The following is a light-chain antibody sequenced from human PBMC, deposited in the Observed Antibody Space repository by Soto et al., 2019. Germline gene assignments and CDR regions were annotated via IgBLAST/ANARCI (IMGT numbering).Light chain of an antibody. Sequence: DIQMTQSPSSLTASVGDRVTITCRASDTISVYLAWYQHKPGKVPERHIYASSILQSGVTSRFSGSRSDTEFTITISSLQPEDVGTYYCQKYNTAPFTFGPGIKVDI. J-gene: IGKJ3*01. CDR3: QKYNTAPFT. CDR1: DTISVY. CDR2: ASS. V-gene: IGKV1-27*01.